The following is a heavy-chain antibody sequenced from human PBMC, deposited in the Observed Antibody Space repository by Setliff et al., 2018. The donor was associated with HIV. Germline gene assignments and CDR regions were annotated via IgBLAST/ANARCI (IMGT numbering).Heavy chain of an antibody. CDR1: GFIFSDYY. Sequence: GGSLRLSCAASGFIFSDYYMNWIRQAPGKGLEWVSYISGSGEATDFADSVKGRFTTSRDNAKNSLYLQMNSLSAEDTAVYYCTRDFKWLNWFFDLWGRGTLVTVSS. CDR3: TRDFKWLNWFFDL. CDR2: ISGSGEAT. V-gene: IGHV3-11*04. J-gene: IGHJ2*01. D-gene: IGHD5-12*01.